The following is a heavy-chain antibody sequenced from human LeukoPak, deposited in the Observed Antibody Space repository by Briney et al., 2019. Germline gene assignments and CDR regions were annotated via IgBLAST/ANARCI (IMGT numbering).Heavy chain of an antibody. CDR3: AKEILEVATISPFDY. Sequence: PGGSLRLSCAASGITFSNYAMSWVRQAPGKGLEWVSAISGSGGNTYYAASVEGRFTISRDNSKNTLYLQMNSLRADDTAVYYCAKEILEVATISPFDYWGQGTLVTVSS. V-gene: IGHV3-23*01. CDR1: GITFSNYA. D-gene: IGHD5-24*01. J-gene: IGHJ4*02. CDR2: ISGSGGNT.